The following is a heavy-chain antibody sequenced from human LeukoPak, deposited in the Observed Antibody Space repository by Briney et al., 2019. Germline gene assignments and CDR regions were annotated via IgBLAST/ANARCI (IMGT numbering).Heavy chain of an antibody. D-gene: IGHD6-19*01. V-gene: IGHV1-2*02. Sequence: ASVKVSCKASGYTFTGYYMHWVRQAPGQGLEWMGWINPNSGGTNYAQKFQGRVTMTRDTSISTAYMELSRLRSDDTAVYYCARDLWIAVSSFDYWGQGTLVTVSS. CDR1: GYTFTGYY. CDR3: ARDLWIAVSSFDY. CDR2: INPNSGGT. J-gene: IGHJ4*02.